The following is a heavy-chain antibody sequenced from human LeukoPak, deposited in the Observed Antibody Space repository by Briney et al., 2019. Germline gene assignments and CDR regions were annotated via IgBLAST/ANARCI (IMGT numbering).Heavy chain of an antibody. V-gene: IGHV3-30-3*01. CDR3: ARDRGATYYYYATDV. J-gene: IGHJ6*02. CDR2: ISHDGSNK. CDR1: GFTFSSYP. Sequence: GRSLRLSCAASGFTFSSYPMHWVRQAPGKGLEWVAVISHDGSNKYYADSVKGRFTISRDNSKNTLYVQMNSLRPEDTAVYYCARDRGATYYYYATDVWGQGTTVTVSS.